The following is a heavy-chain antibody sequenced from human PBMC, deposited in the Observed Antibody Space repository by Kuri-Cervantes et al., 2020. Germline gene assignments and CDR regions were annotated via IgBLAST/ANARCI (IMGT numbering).Heavy chain of an antibody. Sequence: GESLKISCAASGFTCSSYAMSWVRQAPGKGLEWVSGVSWNGSRTHYADSVKGRFIISRDNSRNFLYQQMNSLRPEDMAVYYCARGPITGTIFDAFDIWGQGTMVTVSS. V-gene: IGHV3-19*01. CDR2: VSWNGSRT. J-gene: IGHJ3*02. D-gene: IGHD1-7*01. CDR3: ARGPITGTIFDAFDI. CDR1: GFTCSSYA.